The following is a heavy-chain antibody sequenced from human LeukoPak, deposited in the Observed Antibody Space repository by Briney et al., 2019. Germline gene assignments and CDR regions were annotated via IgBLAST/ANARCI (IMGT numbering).Heavy chain of an antibody. CDR3: ARYGSGSYHELNSFDP. D-gene: IGHD3-10*01. V-gene: IGHV4-59*08. J-gene: IGHJ5*02. CDR1: GGSISSYY. Sequence: SETLSLTCTVSGGSISSYYWSWIRQPPGKGLEWIGYIYYSWSTNYNPSLKSRVTISVDTSKNQFSLKLSSVTAADTAVYYCARYGSGSYHELNSFDPWGQGTLVTVSS. CDR2: IYYSWST.